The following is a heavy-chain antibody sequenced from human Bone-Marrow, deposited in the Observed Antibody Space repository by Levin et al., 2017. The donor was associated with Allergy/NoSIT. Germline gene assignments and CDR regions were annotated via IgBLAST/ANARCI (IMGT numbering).Heavy chain of an antibody. D-gene: IGHD2-2*01. CDR3: ARADFPRYCSSTSCYVRPGRFDY. CDR1: GGSISSGGYY. CDR2: IYYSGST. V-gene: IGHV4-31*03. J-gene: IGHJ4*02. Sequence: SETLSLTCTVSGGSISSGGYYWSWIRQHPGKGLEWIGYIYYSGSTYYNPSLKSRVTISVDTSKNQFSLKLSSVTAADTAVYYCARADFPRYCSSTSCYVRPGRFDYWGQGTLVTVSS.